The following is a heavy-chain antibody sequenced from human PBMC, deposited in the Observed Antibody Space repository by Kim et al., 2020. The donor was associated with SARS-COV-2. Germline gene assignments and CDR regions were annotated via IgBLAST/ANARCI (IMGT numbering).Heavy chain of an antibody. CDR3: ARLPDITGWPFDS. D-gene: IGHD6-19*01. CDR2: IKYSGRT. V-gene: IGHV4-59*01. Sequence: SETLSLTCTVSGGSISSDYWTWIRQPPGKGLEWIGYIKYSGRTNYNPSLGSRVAILVDTSKTHFSLKLSSVTAADTAMYFCARLPDITGWPFDSWGQGIRVTVSS. J-gene: IGHJ4*02. CDR1: GGSISSDY.